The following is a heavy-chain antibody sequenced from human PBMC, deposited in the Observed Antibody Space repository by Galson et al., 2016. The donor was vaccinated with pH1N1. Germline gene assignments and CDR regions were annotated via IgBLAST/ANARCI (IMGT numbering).Heavy chain of an antibody. CDR1: GFTFSSYS. CDR3: ARVNHYYYYGMDV. D-gene: IGHD1-14*01. CDR2: ISSSSSTI. V-gene: IGHV3-48*01. Sequence: LRLSCAASGFTFSSYSMNWVRQAPGKGLEWVSYISSSSSTIYYADSVKGRFTISRDNAKNSLYLQMNSLRAEDTAVCYCARVNHYYYYGMDVWGQGTTVTVSS. J-gene: IGHJ6*02.